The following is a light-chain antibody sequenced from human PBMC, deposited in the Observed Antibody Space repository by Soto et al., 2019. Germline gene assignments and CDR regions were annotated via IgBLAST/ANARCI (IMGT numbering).Light chain of an antibody. J-gene: IGLJ2*01. V-gene: IGLV2-14*01. CDR2: EVN. CDR1: SNDIGAYNY. CDR3: SSFTSTTILV. Sequence: QSALTQPASVSGSPGQSITISCTGSSNDIGAYNYVSWYQQSPGKAPKLIIYEVNNRPSGISTRFSGSKSGNTASLTISGLQAEDEADYHCSSFTSTTILVFGGGTKVTVL.